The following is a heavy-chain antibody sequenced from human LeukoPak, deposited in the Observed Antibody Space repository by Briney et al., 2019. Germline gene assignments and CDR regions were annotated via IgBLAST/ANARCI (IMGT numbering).Heavy chain of an antibody. J-gene: IGHJ4*02. CDR1: GFTFSSYA. CDR2: ISYDGSNK. D-gene: IGHD3-10*01. V-gene: IGHV3-30-3*01. Sequence: GRSLRLSCAASGFTFSSYAMHWVRQAPGKGLEWVAVISYDGSNKYYADSVKGRFTISRDNSKNTLYLQMNSLRAEDTAVYYCARYTSGSYCLDYWGQGTLVTVPS. CDR3: ARYTSGSYCLDY.